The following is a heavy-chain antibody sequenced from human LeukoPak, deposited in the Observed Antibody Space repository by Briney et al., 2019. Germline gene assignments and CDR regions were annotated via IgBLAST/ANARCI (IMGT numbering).Heavy chain of an antibody. D-gene: IGHD2-2*01. J-gene: IGHJ4*02. V-gene: IGHV3-21*01. CDR1: GFTFSSYT. CDR2: TCSTRTYI. Sequence: GGSLGLSCAASGFTFSSYTMNWVRQAPGKGPEWVSSTCSTRTYICYADSVKGRFTISRDNAKNSVYLQMDSLRAEDTAVYYCARGFGGYCSSTSCPVTIDYWGQGIPVTVSS. CDR3: ARGFGGYCSSTSCPVTIDY.